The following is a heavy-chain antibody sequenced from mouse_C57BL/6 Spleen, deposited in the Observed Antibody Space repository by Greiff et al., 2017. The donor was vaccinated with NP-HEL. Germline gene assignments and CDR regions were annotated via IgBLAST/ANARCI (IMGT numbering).Heavy chain of an antibody. V-gene: IGHV10-1*01. Sequence: EVMLVESGGGLVQPKGSLKLSCAASGFSFNTYAMNWVRQAPGKGLEWVARIRSKSNNYATYYSESVKDRFTISRDDSESMLYLQMINLKTEETAMYYCVSLGSSGYEAWFAYLGQGTLVTVSA. CDR1: GFSFNTYA. CDR2: IRSKSNNYAT. CDR3: VSLGSSGYEAWFAY. J-gene: IGHJ3*01. D-gene: IGHD3-2*02.